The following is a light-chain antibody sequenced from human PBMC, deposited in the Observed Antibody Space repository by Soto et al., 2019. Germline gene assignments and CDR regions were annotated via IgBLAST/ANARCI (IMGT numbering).Light chain of an antibody. V-gene: IGKV1-9*01. Sequence: DIQFTHSPSFLSPSVGDRVTITCRASQGISSYLAWYQQKPGKAPKLLISAASTLQSGVPSRFAGSGSGTDFTLTINSLQPEDFATYYCQQLESYPSTFGGGTKVDIK. CDR2: AAS. CDR3: QQLESYPST. CDR1: QGISSY. J-gene: IGKJ4*01.